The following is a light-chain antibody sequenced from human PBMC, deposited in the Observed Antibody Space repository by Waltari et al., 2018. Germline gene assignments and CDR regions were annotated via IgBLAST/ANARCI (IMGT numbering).Light chain of an antibody. CDR2: KDS. J-gene: IGLJ2*01. Sequence: SFELTQPPSLSVSPGQTARITCSGDALSKQYAHWHQQRPGLAPVLVIYKDSERPSGIPERFSGSSSGTTVTLTNSGVQAEDEADYYCQSADSSGSVVFGGGTKLTVL. V-gene: IGLV3-25*03. CDR3: QSADSSGSVV. CDR1: ALSKQY.